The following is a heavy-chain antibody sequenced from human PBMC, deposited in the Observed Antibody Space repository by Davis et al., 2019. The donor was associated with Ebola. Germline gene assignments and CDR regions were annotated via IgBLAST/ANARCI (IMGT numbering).Heavy chain of an antibody. Sequence: GESLKISCTASGFTVSSNHMSWVRQAPGKGLEWVSVIYDQSTAYADAVRGRFIISRGKSNNTLYLEMSSLRVDDTAVYYCATTQWLREFDNWGQGTLVTVSS. CDR3: ATTQWLREFDN. J-gene: IGHJ4*02. CDR1: GFTVSSNH. V-gene: IGHV3-53*05. CDR2: IYDQST. D-gene: IGHD6-19*01.